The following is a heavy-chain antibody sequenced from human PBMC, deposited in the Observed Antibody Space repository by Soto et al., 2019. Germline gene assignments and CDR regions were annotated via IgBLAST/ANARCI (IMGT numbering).Heavy chain of an antibody. J-gene: IGHJ4*02. Sequence: QLQLVQSGPEVKKPGTSVKVSCKASGFTITSSAMQWVRQARGQRLEWVGWIVVGSGNTNYAQKFQERVTITRDMSTNTVYMELCSLTSEDTAVYYWAAESWGSGWYKDKHYYLDYWGQGTRVTVSS. CDR1: GFTITSSA. V-gene: IGHV1-58*02. CDR3: AAESWGSGWYKDKHYYLDY. D-gene: IGHD6-19*01. CDR2: IVVGSGNT.